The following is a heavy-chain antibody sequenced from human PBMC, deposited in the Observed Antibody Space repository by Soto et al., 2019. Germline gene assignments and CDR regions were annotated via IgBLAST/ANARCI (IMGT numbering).Heavy chain of an antibody. D-gene: IGHD3-22*01. CDR2: ISAYNGNT. Sequence: ASVKVSCKASGYTFTSYGISWVRQAPGQGLEWMGWISAYNGNTNYAQKLQGRVTMTTDTSTSTAYMELRSLRSDDTAVYYCAAMYYYDSSGSYGAFDIWGQGTMVTGSS. J-gene: IGHJ3*02. CDR1: GYTFTSYG. CDR3: AAMYYYDSSGSYGAFDI. V-gene: IGHV1-18*01.